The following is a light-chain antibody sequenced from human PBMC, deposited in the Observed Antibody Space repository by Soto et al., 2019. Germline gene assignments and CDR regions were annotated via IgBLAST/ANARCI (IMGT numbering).Light chain of an antibody. CDR2: EVS. J-gene: IGLJ1*01. CDR1: SSDVGSYNR. Sequence: QSVLTQPPSVSGSPGQSVTISCTGTSSDVGSYNRVSWYQQSPGTAPKLMIYEVSNRPSGVPDRFSGSKSGNTASLTISGLQAEDEADYYCSSYTSSSTYVFGTGTKV. V-gene: IGLV2-18*02. CDR3: SSYTSSSTYV.